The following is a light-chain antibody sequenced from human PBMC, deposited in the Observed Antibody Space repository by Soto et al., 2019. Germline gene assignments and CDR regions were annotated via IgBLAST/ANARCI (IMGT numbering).Light chain of an antibody. CDR1: QSVGSN. V-gene: IGKV3D-15*01. J-gene: IGKJ1*01. Sequence: ELGVTQSPATVYLNPVKIATLSFRASQSVGSNLAWYQQKPGQAPRLLIYDASSRASGVPARFSGSGSGTDFTLTISRLEPEDYAVYYCLQHNSNTRTFCQGTKADIK. CDR2: DAS. CDR3: LQHNSNTRT.